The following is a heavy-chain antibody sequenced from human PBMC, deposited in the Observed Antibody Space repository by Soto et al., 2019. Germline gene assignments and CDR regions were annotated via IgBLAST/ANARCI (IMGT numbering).Heavy chain of an antibody. CDR1: GFTFSSYG. CDR2: ISYDGSNK. V-gene: IGHV3-30*03. CDR3: AGGWKYGGLDY. J-gene: IGHJ4*02. D-gene: IGHD5-12*01. Sequence: QVQLVESGGGVVQPGRSLRLSCAASGFTFSSYGMHWVRQAPGKGLEWVALISYDGSNKYYADSVKGRFTISRDNSKNTLYLRMNSLRAEDTAVYYCAGGWKYGGLDYWGQGTLVTVSS.